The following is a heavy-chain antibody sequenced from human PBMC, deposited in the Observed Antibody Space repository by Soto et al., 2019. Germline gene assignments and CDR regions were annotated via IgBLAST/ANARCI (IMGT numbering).Heavy chain of an antibody. CDR1: GYTFTSYA. Sequence: ASVKVSCKASGYTFTSYAMHWVRQAPGQRLEWMGWINAGNGNTKYAQKLQGRVTMTTDTSTSTAYMELRSLTSEDTAVYYCTRAPRGIIVAPDYWGQGTLVTVSS. V-gene: IGHV1-3*01. J-gene: IGHJ4*02. D-gene: IGHD6-19*01. CDR2: INAGNGNT. CDR3: TRAPRGIIVAPDY.